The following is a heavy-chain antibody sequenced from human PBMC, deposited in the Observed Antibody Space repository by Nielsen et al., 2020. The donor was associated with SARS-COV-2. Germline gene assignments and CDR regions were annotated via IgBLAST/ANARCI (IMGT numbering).Heavy chain of an antibody. CDR1: GYTFTGYY. J-gene: IGHJ6*03. Sequence: ASVKVSCKASGYTFTGYYMHWVRQAPGQGLEWMGRINPNSGGTNYAQKFQRRVTMTRDTSISTAYMELSRLRSDDTAVYYCARDARTVTTAHYYYYYMDVWGKGTTVTVSS. CDR2: INPNSGGT. D-gene: IGHD4-17*01. CDR3: ARDARTVTTAHYYYYYMDV. V-gene: IGHV1-2*06.